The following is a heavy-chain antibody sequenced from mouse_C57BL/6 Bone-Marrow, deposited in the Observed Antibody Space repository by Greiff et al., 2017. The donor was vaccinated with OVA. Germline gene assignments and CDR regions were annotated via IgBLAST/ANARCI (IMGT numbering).Heavy chain of an antibody. V-gene: IGHV5-6*01. J-gene: IGHJ1*03. CDR2: ISSGGSYT. Sequence: EVKLVESGGDLVKPGGSLKLSCAASGFTFSSYGMSWVRQTPDKRLEWVATISSGGSYTYYPDSVKGRFTISRDNAKNTLYLQMSSLKSEDTAMYYCARQRDYDGLPSYWYFDVWGTGTTVTVSS. CDR3: ARQRDYDGLPSYWYFDV. D-gene: IGHD2-4*01. CDR1: GFTFSSYG.